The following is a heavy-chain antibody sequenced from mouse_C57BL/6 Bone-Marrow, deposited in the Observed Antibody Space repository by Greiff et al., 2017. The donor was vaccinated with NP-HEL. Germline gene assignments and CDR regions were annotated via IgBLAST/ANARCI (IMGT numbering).Heavy chain of an antibody. V-gene: IGHV1-26*01. D-gene: IGHD2-4*01. CDR3: AREGLRRDVYYFDY. CDR1: GYTFTDYY. Sequence: VQLQQSEPELVKPGASVKISCKASGYTFTDYYMNWVKQSHGKSLEWIGDINPNNGGTSYNQKFKGKATLTVDKSSSTAYMELRSLTSEDSAVYYCAREGLRRDVYYFDYWGQGTTLTVSS. CDR2: INPNNGGT. J-gene: IGHJ2*01.